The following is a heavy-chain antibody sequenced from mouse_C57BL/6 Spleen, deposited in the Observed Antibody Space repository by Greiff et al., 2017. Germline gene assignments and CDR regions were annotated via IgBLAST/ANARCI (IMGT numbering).Heavy chain of an antibody. D-gene: IGHD1-1*01. CDR3: ARGDYYGSSHFDY. J-gene: IGHJ2*01. Sequence: QVQLQQPGAELVRPGSSVKLSCKASGYTFTSYWMHWVKHRPIQGLEWIGNIDPSDSETHYNQKFKDKATLTVDKSSSTAYMQLSSLTAEDSAVDYCARGDYYGSSHFDYWGQGTTLTVSS. CDR2: IDPSDSET. V-gene: IGHV1-52*01. CDR1: GYTFTSYW.